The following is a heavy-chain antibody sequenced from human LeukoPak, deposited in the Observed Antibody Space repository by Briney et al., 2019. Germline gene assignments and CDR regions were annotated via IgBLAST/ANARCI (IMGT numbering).Heavy chain of an antibody. CDR3: ARSKYDILDY. Sequence: PGGSLRLSCAASGFTLSSYWMSWVRQAPGKGLEWVANIKQDGSEKYYVDSVKGRFTISRDNAKNSLYLQMNSLRDEDTAVYYCARSKYDILDYWGQGTLVTVSS. CDR1: GFTLSSYW. CDR2: IKQDGSEK. D-gene: IGHD3-9*01. V-gene: IGHV3-7*02. J-gene: IGHJ4*02.